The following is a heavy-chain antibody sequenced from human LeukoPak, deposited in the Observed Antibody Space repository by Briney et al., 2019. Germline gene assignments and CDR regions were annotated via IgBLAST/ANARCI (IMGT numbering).Heavy chain of an antibody. J-gene: IGHJ6*03. D-gene: IGHD4-11*01. CDR2: IYTSGST. V-gene: IGHV4-4*07. CDR3: ARALRNYEVLDYYYYYMDV. CDR1: GGSISSYY. Sequence: PSETLSLTCTVSGGSISSYYWSWIRQPAGKGLEWIGRIYTSGSTNYNPSLKSRVTMSVDTSKNPLSLKLSSVTAADTAVYYCARALRNYEVLDYYYYYMDVWGKGTTVTVSS.